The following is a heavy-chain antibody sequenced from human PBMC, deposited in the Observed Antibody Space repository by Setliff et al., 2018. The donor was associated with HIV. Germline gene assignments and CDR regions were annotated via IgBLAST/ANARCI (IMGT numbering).Heavy chain of an antibody. CDR1: GFSFRTYA. CDR2: ISATAGDT. CDR3: ARDPAMSGWALAD. D-gene: IGHD6-19*01. J-gene: IGHJ4*02. V-gene: IGHV3-23*01. Sequence: GGSLRLSCAASGFSFRTYAMSWVRQAPGKGLEWVSAISATAGDTYYADSVKGRFTISRDNSKNMVYLEMNNLRGEDSAVYYCARDPAMSGWALADWGQGTQVTVSS.